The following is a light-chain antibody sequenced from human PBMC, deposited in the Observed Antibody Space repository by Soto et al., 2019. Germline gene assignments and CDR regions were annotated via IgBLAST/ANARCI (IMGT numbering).Light chain of an antibody. J-gene: IGKJ1*01. Sequence: DLLLTQSPDSLAVSLGERATINCKSSQSVLYSSNNKNYLAWYQQKPGQPPKLLIYWASTRESGVPDRFSGSGSGTDFTLTISSLQAEDVAVYYCQQYYTPSWTFGQGTKVDI. CDR2: WAS. CDR3: QQYYTPSWT. V-gene: IGKV4-1*01. CDR1: QSVLYSSNNKNY.